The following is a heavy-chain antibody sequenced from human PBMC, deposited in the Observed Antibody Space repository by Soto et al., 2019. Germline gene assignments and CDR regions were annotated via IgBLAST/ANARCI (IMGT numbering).Heavy chain of an antibody. CDR2: MYYTGVT. CDR1: GGSVIRGNHF. Sequence: PSETLSLTCSVSGGSVIRGNHFWNWIRQPPGRGLEWLGYMYYTGVTNYNPSLKSRVRMSVDTSKNQFSLELTSLTAADTAVYYCARGGEPLGYYGLDVWGQGTTVTVSS. J-gene: IGHJ6*02. V-gene: IGHV4-61*01. CDR3: ARGGEPLGYYGLDV.